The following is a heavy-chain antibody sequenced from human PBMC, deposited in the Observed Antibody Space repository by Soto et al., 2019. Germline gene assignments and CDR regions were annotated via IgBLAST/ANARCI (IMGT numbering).Heavy chain of an antibody. Sequence: GGSLRLSCAASGFTFSSYAMHWVRQAPGKGLEWVAVISYDGSNKYYADSVKGRFTISRDNSKNTLYLQMNSLRAEDTAVYYCARDIYGGNSVLDYWGQGTLVTVPQ. V-gene: IGHV3-30-3*01. CDR1: GFTFSSYA. CDR3: ARDIYGGNSVLDY. J-gene: IGHJ4*02. CDR2: ISYDGSNK. D-gene: IGHD4-17*01.